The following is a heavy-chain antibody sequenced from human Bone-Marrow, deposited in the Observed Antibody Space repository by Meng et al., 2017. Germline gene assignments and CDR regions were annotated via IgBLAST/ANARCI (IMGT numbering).Heavy chain of an antibody. V-gene: IGHV4-59*01. J-gene: IGHJ5*02. CDR1: GGSISSYY. D-gene: IGHD4-17*01. CDR2: IYYSGST. CDR3: AKDEMTTVTTGWFDP. Sequence: SETLSLTCTVSGGSISSYYWSWIRQPPGKGLEWIGYIYYSGSTNYNPSLKGRVTISVDTSKNQFSLKLSSVTAADTAVYYCAKDEMTTVTTGWFDPWGQGTLVTVSS.